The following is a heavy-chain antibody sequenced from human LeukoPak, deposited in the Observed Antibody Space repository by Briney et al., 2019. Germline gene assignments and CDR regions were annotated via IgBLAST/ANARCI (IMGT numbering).Heavy chain of an antibody. CDR2: IDHDGINT. CDR1: GFTFSTYW. D-gene: IGHD6-13*01. CDR3: VKDGMSMGSSWFDY. Sequence: PGGSLRLSCAASGFTFSTYWMHWVRQAPGKGLVWVSRIDHDGINTYYADSVKGRFTISRDISKNTVYLQMNSLRVEDTAVYYCVKDGMSMGSSWFDYWGQGTLVTVSS. V-gene: IGHV3-74*01. J-gene: IGHJ4*02.